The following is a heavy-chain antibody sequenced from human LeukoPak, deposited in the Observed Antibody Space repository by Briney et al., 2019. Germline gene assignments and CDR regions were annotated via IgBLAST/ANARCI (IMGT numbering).Heavy chain of an antibody. CDR2: LSHGGTRT. CDR3: AKDIELFMS. Sequence: GGSLRLSCAASGFTFRNFAMSWVRQAPGEGLEWVSGLSHGGTRTFYAASVKGRFTISRDDSNSTLFLQMDILRVEDTATYYCAKDIELFMSWGQGTLVIVSS. D-gene: IGHD1-26*01. CDR1: GFTFRNFA. J-gene: IGHJ5*02. V-gene: IGHV3-23*01.